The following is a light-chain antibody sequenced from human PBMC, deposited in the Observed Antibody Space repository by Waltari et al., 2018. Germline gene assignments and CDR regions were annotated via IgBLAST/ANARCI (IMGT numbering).Light chain of an antibody. CDR1: QSISSY. CDR3: QQSYSTLIT. CDR2: AAS. J-gene: IGKJ5*01. Sequence: DIQMTQSPSSLSASVGDRVTITCLASQSISSYLNWYQQKPGKAPKLLIYAASSLQSGVPSRFSGSGSGTDFTLTISSLQPEDFATYYCQQSYSTLITFGQGTRLEIK. V-gene: IGKV1-39*01.